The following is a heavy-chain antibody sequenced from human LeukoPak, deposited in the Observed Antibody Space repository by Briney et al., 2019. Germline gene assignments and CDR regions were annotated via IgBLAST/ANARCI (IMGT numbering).Heavy chain of an antibody. Sequence: GGSLRLSCAASGFPFSSHAMSWVRQPPGKGLEWVAAISNGKTYYADSVRGRFTISRDDSKNTVYLQMNSLRDEDTALYYCVREAGYCASVCLKSNWFDPWGLGTLVTVSS. D-gene: IGHD2-15*01. CDR1: GFPFSSHA. V-gene: IGHV3-23*01. CDR2: ISNGKT. CDR3: VREAGYCASVCLKSNWFDP. J-gene: IGHJ5*02.